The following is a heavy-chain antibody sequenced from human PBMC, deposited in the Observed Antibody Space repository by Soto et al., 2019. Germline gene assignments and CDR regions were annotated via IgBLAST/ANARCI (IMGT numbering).Heavy chain of an antibody. CDR1: GFTFSNAW. CDR3: TSSITIFGVATFDY. V-gene: IGHV3-15*01. CDR2: IKSKTDGGTT. J-gene: IGHJ4*02. Sequence: VQLVESGGGLVKPGGSLRLSCAASGFTFSNAWMSWVRQAPGKGLEWVGRIKSKTDGGTTDYAAPVKGRFTISRDDSKNTLYLQMNSLKTEDTAVYYCTSSITIFGVATFDYWGQGTLVTVSS. D-gene: IGHD3-3*01.